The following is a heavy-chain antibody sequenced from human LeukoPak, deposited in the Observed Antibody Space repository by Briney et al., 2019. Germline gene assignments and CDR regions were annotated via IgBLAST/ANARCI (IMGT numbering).Heavy chain of an antibody. J-gene: IGHJ5*02. CDR3: ARDAYYDRSGSYWSLFDP. D-gene: IGHD3-10*01. V-gene: IGHV4-59*01. CDR2: IYYSGST. Sequence: SETLSLTCTVSGGSISSYYWSWIRQPPGQGLEWIGYIYYSGSTNYNPSLNSRVTISVDTSKNQFSLKLSSVTAADTAVYYCARDAYYDRSGSYWSLFDPWGEGTLVTVSS. CDR1: GGSISSYY.